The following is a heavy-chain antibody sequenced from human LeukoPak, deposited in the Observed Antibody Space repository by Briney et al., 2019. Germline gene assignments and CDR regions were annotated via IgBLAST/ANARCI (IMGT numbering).Heavy chain of an antibody. V-gene: IGHV3-30*18. J-gene: IGHJ6*02. CDR1: GFTFSSYG. CDR2: ISYDGSNK. CDR3: AKGIAVAVSYYYYGMDV. D-gene: IGHD6-19*01. Sequence: GSLRLSCAASGFTFSSYGMHWVRQAPGKGLEWVAVISYDGSNKYYADPVKGRFTISRDNSKNTLYLQMNSLRAEDTAVYYCAKGIAVAVSYYYYGMDVWGQGTTVTVSS.